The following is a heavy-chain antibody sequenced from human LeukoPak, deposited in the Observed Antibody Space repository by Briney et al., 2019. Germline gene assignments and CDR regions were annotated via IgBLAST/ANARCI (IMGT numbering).Heavy chain of an antibody. CDR3: ASALRIYYYFDY. CDR1: GGSISSSSCY. V-gene: IGHV4-39*07. J-gene: IGHJ4*02. D-gene: IGHD1-26*01. Sequence: PSETLSLTCTVSGGSISSSSCYWGWIRQPPGKGLEWIGSIYYSGSTYYNPSLKSRVTISVDTSKNQFSLKLSSVTAADTAVYYCASALRIYYYFDYWGQGTLVTVSS. CDR2: IYYSGST.